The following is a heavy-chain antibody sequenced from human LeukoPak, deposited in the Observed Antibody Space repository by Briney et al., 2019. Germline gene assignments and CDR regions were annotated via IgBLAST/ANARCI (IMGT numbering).Heavy chain of an antibody. CDR2: ISSSGSTI. V-gene: IGHV3-48*03. CDR1: GFTFSSYE. D-gene: IGHD1-26*01. Sequence: GGSLRLSCAASGFTFSSYEMNWVRQAPGKGLEWVSYISSSGSTIYYADSVEGRFTISRDNAKNSLYLQMNSLRAEDTAVYYCARVGKPDAFDIWGQGTMVTVSS. CDR3: ARVGKPDAFDI. J-gene: IGHJ3*02.